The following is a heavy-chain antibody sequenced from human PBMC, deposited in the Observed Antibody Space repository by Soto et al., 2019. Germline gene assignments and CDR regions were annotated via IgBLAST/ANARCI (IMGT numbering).Heavy chain of an antibody. Sequence: SETLSLTCAVSGDSISSSNWWSWVRQPPGTGLEWIGKIYHSGSAKYNPSLKSRVAISVDTSKNQFSLKLSSVTAADTAVYYCAGFGGGDAFDIWGQGTMVTVSS. V-gene: IGHV4-4*02. CDR1: GDSISSSNW. D-gene: IGHD3-10*01. CDR2: IYHSGSA. CDR3: AGFGGGDAFDI. J-gene: IGHJ3*02.